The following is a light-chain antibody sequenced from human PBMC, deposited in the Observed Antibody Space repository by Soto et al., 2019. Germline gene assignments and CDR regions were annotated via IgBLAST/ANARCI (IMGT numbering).Light chain of an antibody. J-gene: IGKJ4*01. CDR2: GAS. V-gene: IGKV3-15*01. CDR1: QSVSNN. CDR3: QQYNNWPLT. Sequence: VLTQSAGTLSLSPGERATLSCRASQSVSNNYLAWYQQKPGQAPRLLIYGASTRATGIPARFSGSGSGTEFTLTISSLQSEDFAVYYCQQYNNWPLTFGGGTKVAIK.